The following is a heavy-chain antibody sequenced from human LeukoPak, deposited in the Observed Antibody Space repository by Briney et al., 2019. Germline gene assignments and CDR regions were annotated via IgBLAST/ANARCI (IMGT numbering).Heavy chain of an antibody. CDR3: ASRLSSGY. CDR2: ISSSSSYI. CDR1: GFTFSSYS. V-gene: IGHV3-21*01. Sequence: GGSLRLSCAASGFTFSSYSMNWVRQAPGKGPEWVSSISSSSSYIYYADSVKGRLTISRDNAKNSLYLQMNSLRAEDTAVYYCASRLSSGYWGQGTLVTVSS. J-gene: IGHJ4*02.